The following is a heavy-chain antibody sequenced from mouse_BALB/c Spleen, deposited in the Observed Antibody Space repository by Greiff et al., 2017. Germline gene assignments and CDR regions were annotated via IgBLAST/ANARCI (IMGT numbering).Heavy chain of an antibody. V-gene: IGHV1S81*02. Sequence: VKLMESGAELVKPGASVKLSCKASGYTFTSYYMYWVKQRPGQGLEWIGEINPSNGGTNFSEKFKSKATLTVDKSSNTAYMQLSSLTSEDSAVYYCTRPFVYWGQGTLVTVSA. CDR1: GYTFTSYY. CDR3: TRPFVY. CDR2: INPSNGGT. J-gene: IGHJ3*01.